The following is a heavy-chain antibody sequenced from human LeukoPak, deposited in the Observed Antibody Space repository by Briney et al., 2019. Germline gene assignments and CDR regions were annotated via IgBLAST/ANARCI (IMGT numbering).Heavy chain of an antibody. D-gene: IGHD3-22*01. V-gene: IGHV4-59*12. CDR3: ARDRILNYYDSSGSHWFDP. CDR1: GGSISSYY. J-gene: IGHJ5*02. CDR2: IYYSGST. Sequence: SETLSLTCTVSGGSISSYYWSWIRQPPGKGLEWIGYIYYSGSTNYNPSLKSRVTISVDTSKNQFSLKLSSVTAADTAVYYCARDRILNYYDSSGSHWFDPWGQGTLVTVSS.